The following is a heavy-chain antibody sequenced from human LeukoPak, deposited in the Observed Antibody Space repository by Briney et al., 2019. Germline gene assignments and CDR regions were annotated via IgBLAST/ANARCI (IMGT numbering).Heavy chain of an antibody. CDR2: INTNTGNP. CDR3: ARDYVPRATYYYDSSGYLNDY. CDR1: GYTFTSYA. V-gene: IGHV7-4-1*02. J-gene: IGHJ4*02. D-gene: IGHD3-22*01. Sequence: ASVKVSCKASGYTFTSYAMNWVRQAPGQGLEWMGWINTNTGNPTYAQGFTGRFVFSLDTSVSTAYLQISSLKAEDTAVYYCARDYVPRATYYYDSSGYLNDYWGQGTLVTVSS.